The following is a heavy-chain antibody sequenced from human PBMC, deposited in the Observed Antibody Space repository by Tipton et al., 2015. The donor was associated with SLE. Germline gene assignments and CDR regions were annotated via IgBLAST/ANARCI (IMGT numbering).Heavy chain of an antibody. CDR3: ARAGPIAAAGDAFDI. V-gene: IGHV4-39*07. Sequence: TLSLTCTVSGGSISSTSYYWGWIRQPPGKGLEWIGNIYYSGSTNYNPSLKSRVTMSVDTSKNQFSLKLSSVTAADTAMYYCARAGPIAAAGDAFDIWGQGTMVTVSS. CDR1: GGSISSTSYY. CDR2: IYYSGST. J-gene: IGHJ3*02. D-gene: IGHD6-13*01.